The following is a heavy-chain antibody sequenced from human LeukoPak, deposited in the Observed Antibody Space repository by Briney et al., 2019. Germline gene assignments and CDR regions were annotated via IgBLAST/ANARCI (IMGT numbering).Heavy chain of an antibody. CDR3: AREGDYGDYAP. CDR1: GGSFSGYS. V-gene: IGHV4-30-2*01. Sequence: SETLSLTCAVYGGSFSGYSWSWIRQPPGKGLEWIGYIYHSGSTYYNPSLKSRVTISVDRSKNQFSLKLSSVTAADTAVYYCAREGDYGDYAPWGQGTLVTVSS. D-gene: IGHD4-17*01. CDR2: IYHSGST. J-gene: IGHJ5*02.